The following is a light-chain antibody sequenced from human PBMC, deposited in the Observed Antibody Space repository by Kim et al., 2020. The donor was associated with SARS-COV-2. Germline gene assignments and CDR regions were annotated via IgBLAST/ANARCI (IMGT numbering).Light chain of an antibody. CDR3: QSYDSSNQGV. CDR2: EDN. Sequence: TVTISCTGSSGSIARNYVKWYQQRPGSAPTTVIYEDNQRPSGVPDRFSGSIDSSSNSASRTISGLKTEDEADYYCQSYDSSNQGVFGGGTQLTVL. CDR1: SGSIARNY. V-gene: IGLV6-57*02. J-gene: IGLJ3*02.